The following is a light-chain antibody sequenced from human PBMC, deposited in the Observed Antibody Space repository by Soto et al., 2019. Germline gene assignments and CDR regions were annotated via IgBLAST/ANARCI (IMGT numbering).Light chain of an antibody. V-gene: IGLV2-14*01. CDR3: CAKTSSVTYV. Sequence: QSVLTQPASVSGSPGQSITLSCTGTSSDVGGYNYVSWYQQHPGKAPKLMIYEVSNRPSGVSNRFSGSKSGSTASLTISGLQAEDEADYYCCAKTSSVTYVFGTGTKLTVL. CDR2: EVS. J-gene: IGLJ1*01. CDR1: SSDVGGYNY.